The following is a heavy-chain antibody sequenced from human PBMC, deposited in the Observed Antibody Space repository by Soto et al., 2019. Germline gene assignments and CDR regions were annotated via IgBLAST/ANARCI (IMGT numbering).Heavy chain of an antibody. CDR3: ASETDHTGTYYYDSSGFDY. V-gene: IGHV4-38-2*01. J-gene: IGHJ4*02. CDR1: GYSISSGYY. CDR2: IYHSGST. Sequence: SETQSLTCAVSGYSISSGYYWGWIRQPPGKGLEWIGSIYHSGSTYYNPSLKSRVTISVDTSKNQFSLKLSSVTAADTAVYYCASETDHTGTYYYDSSGFDYWGQGTLVTVSS. D-gene: IGHD3-22*01.